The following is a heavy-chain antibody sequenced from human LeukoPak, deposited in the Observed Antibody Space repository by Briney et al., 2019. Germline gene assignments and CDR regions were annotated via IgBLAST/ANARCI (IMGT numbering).Heavy chain of an antibody. J-gene: IGHJ4*02. Sequence: PSETLCLTCTVSGGSMSSGSYWTWTRQPAGKGLEWIGLIYTSGSTNYNPSLKSRVTISLDLSRNQFSLKLNSVTAADTAVYYCVREFGDWGQGTLVTVSS. CDR3: VREFGD. CDR2: IYTSGST. CDR1: GGSMSSGSY. V-gene: IGHV4-61*02.